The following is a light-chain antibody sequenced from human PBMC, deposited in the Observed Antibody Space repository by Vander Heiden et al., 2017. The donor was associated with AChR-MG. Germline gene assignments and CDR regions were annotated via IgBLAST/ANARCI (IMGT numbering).Light chain of an antibody. CDR1: SSNIGSNY. CDR3: AAWDDSLSVV. J-gene: IGLJ3*02. Sequence: QSVLTQPPSASGTPGQRVPIPCSGSSSNIGSNYVYWYQQLPGTAPKLLIYRNNQRPSGVPDRFSGSKSGTSASLAISGLRSEDEADYYCAAWDDSLSVVFGGGTKLTVL. CDR2: RNN. V-gene: IGLV1-47*01.